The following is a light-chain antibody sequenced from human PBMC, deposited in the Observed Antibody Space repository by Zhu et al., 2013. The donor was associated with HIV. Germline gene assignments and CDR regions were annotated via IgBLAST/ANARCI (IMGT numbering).Light chain of an antibody. CDR2: KVS. Sequence: DVVMTQSPLSLPVTLGQPASISCRSSQSLVHSDGNTYLNWFQQRPGQSPRRLIYKVSNRDSGVPDRFSGSGSGTDFTLKISRVEAEDVGVYYCMQALQTPTFGQGTKVEI. CDR3: MQALQTPT. CDR1: QSLVHSDGNTY. V-gene: IGKV2-30*02. J-gene: IGKJ1*01.